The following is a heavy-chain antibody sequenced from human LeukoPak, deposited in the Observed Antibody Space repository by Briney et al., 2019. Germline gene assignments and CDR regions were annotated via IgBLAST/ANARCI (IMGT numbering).Heavy chain of an antibody. V-gene: IGHV3-23*01. J-gene: IGHJ4*02. CDR1: GFTFSSYA. CDR3: AKEDY. CDR2: ISGTGATT. Sequence: EWSLRLSCAASGFTFSSYAMTWVRQAPGKGLEWVSTISGTGATTFYADSVKGRFTISRDNSKSTLSLQMNSLRAEDTAIYYCAKEDYWGQGTLVTVSS.